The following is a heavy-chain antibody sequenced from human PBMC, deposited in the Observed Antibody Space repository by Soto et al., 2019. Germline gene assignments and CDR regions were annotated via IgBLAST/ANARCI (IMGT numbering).Heavy chain of an antibody. CDR3: ARSPGSGWYGGWFDP. CDR2: ISYDGSNK. Sequence: PGGSLRLSCAASGFTFSSYAMHWVRQAPGKGLEWVAVISYDGSNKYYADSVKGRFTISRDNSKNTLYLQMNSLRAEDTAVYYCARSPGSGWYGGWFDPWGQGTLVTASS. V-gene: IGHV3-30-3*01. CDR1: GFTFSSYA. D-gene: IGHD6-19*01. J-gene: IGHJ5*02.